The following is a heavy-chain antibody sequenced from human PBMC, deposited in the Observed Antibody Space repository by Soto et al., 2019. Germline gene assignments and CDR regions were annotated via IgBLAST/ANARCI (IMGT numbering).Heavy chain of an antibody. Sequence: SETLSLTCNVSGGSIDRSNYYWDWLRQPPGKGLEWIGTTYYNGNAYYNPSLRSRVSMSVDTSKNQFSLKLISVTAADTAVYYCARHGYYYDSSGIDYWGQGTLVTVSS. CDR2: TYYNGNA. D-gene: IGHD3-22*01. V-gene: IGHV4-39*01. CDR3: ARHGYYYDSSGIDY. J-gene: IGHJ4*02. CDR1: GGSIDRSNYY.